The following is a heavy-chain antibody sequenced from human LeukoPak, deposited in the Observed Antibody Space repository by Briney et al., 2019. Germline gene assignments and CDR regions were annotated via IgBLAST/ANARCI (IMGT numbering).Heavy chain of an antibody. J-gene: IGHJ3*02. D-gene: IGHD1-1*01. CDR2: ISSSSYI. V-gene: IGHV3-21*01. CDR3: ARDRVQLADAFDI. CDR1: GFTFSSYS. Sequence: GGSLRLSCAASGFTFSSYSMNWVRQAPGKGLEWVSSISSSSYIYYADSVKGRFTISRDNAKNSLYLQMNSLRAEDTAVYYCARDRVQLADAFDIWGQGTMVTVSS.